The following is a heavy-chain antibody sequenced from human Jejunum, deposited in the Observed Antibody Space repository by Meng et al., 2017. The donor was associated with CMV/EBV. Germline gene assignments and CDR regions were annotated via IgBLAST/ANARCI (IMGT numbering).Heavy chain of an antibody. CDR2: INPYSGGT. CDR3: ARGPGFWSLDY. Sequence: KASGYTFTGYQMHGVRQAPGQGLEWMGWINPYSGGTNYTQKFQGRVTITKETSVSTAYMEMSRLRSDDTAVYYCARGPGFWSLDYWGRGTLVTVSS. V-gene: IGHV1-2*02. CDR1: GYTFTGYQ. J-gene: IGHJ4*02. D-gene: IGHD2-8*02.